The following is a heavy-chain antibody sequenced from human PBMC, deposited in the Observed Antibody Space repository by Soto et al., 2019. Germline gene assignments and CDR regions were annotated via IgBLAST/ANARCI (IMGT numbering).Heavy chain of an antibody. Sequence: PGGSLRLSCAASGFTFSSYSMNWVRQAPGKGLEWVSSISSSSSYIYYADSVKGRFTISRDNAKNSLYLQMNSLRAEDTAVYYCARDPPAAGWFTDWFDPWGQGTLVTVSS. D-gene: IGHD6-19*01. CDR2: ISSSSSYI. V-gene: IGHV3-21*01. J-gene: IGHJ5*02. CDR3: ARDPPAAGWFTDWFDP. CDR1: GFTFSSYS.